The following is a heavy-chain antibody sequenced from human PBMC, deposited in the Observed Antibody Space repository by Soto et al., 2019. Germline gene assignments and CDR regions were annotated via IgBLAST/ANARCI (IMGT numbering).Heavy chain of an antibody. Sequence: QLQLQESGPGLVKPSETLSLTCTVSGGSISSSSYYWGWVRQPPGKGLEWIGSIYYSGSTYYNPSLKSRVTISVDPSKNQFSLKLSSVTAADTAVYYCASGYYDILTGYYFDYWGQGTLVTVSS. V-gene: IGHV4-39*01. CDR1: GGSISSSSYY. CDR2: IYYSGST. J-gene: IGHJ4*02. D-gene: IGHD3-9*01. CDR3: ASGYYDILTGYYFDY.